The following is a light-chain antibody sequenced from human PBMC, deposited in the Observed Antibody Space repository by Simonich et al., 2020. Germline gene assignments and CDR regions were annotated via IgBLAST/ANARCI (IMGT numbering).Light chain of an antibody. J-gene: IGKJ2*01. Sequence: DIVMTQTQLSLSVTPGQPASISCTSGQSLLHSDVKTYLYWYLQMPGQSPQLLIYEVSNRFSGVPDRFRGSGSGTDFTLKISRVEAEDVGVYYCMQSIQLPPRYTFGQGTKLEIK. CDR3: MQSIQLPPRYT. CDR1: QSLLHSDVKTY. CDR2: EVS. V-gene: IGKV2D-29*02.